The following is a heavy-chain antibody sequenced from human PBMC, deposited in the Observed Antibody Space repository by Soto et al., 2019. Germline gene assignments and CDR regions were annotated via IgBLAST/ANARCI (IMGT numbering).Heavy chain of an antibody. CDR3: ARGLGSDNNGHFPAAFDI. D-gene: IGHD3-22*01. CDR1: GASLNSGEYY. Sequence: QVQLQESGPGLAKPSQTVSLTCTVSGASLNSGEYYWTWIRQVPGRDLEWIGHIFNTGTIFSTPPLRSRVRMSIDTSDYDFSPNLESVTAADTAVYYCARGLGSDNNGHFPAAFDIWGHGTLVTVSA. V-gene: IGHV4-31*02. CDR2: IFNTGTI. J-gene: IGHJ3*02.